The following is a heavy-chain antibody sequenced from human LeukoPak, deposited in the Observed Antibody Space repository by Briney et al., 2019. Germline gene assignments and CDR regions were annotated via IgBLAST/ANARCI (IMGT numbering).Heavy chain of an antibody. V-gene: IGHV3-33*01. J-gene: IGHJ4*01. Sequence: GGSLRLSCAASGFTFSTYGMHGVRPAPGKGLEGVAVICYDGSNRSYADSVKGRLTISRDNSKNTLYLKMNSLRVEDTAVYYCARDGNYTFDYWGHGSLVT. CDR2: ICYDGSNR. CDR3: ARDGNYTFDY. CDR1: GFTFSTYG. D-gene: IGHD3-3*01.